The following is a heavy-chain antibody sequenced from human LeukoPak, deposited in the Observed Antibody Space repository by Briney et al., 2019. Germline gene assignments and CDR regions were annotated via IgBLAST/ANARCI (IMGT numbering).Heavy chain of an antibody. CDR1: GFTFGDYA. J-gene: IGHJ4*02. CDR3: TRVSIVVGIYYFDY. D-gene: IGHD2-2*01. CDR2: IRSKAYGGTT. V-gene: IGHV3-49*04. Sequence: GGSLRLSCTASGFTFGDYAMTWVRQAPGKGLEWVGFIRSKAYGGTTEYAASVKGRFTISRDDSKSIAYLQMNSLKTEDTAVYYCTRVSIVVGIYYFDYWGQRTLVADSS.